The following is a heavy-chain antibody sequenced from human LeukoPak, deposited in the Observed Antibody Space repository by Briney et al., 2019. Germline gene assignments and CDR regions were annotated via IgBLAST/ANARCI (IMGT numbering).Heavy chain of an antibody. J-gene: IGHJ6*04. CDR3: AELGITMIGGV. CDR1: GFTFSSYG. V-gene: IGHV3-23*01. CDR2: ISGSGGST. Sequence: GGSLRLSCAASGFTFSSYGMSWVRQAPGKGLEWFSAISGSGGSTYYADSVKGRFTISRDNAKNSLYLQMNSLRAEDTAVYYCAELGITMIGGVWGKGTTVTISS. D-gene: IGHD3-10*02.